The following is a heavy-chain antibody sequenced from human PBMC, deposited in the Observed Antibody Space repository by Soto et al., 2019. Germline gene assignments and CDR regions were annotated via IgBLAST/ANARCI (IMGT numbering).Heavy chain of an antibody. CDR3: ARGRESANWNDEYYYNYHMDV. J-gene: IGHJ6*02. D-gene: IGHD1-20*01. V-gene: IGHV4-4*02. CDR2: IYQTGRT. CDR1: GGSMSSNYW. Sequence: QVQLQESGPGLVKPSGTLSLTCAVSGGSMSSNYWWTWVRQPPGKGLEWIGEIYQTGRTNYNPSLKSRVTISMDKSKNQFSLKLTSVTATDTAVYYCARGRESANWNDEYYYNYHMDVWGQGTTVTVSS.